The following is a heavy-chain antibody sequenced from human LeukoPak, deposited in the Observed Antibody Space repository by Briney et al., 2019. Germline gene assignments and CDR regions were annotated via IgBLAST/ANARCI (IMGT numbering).Heavy chain of an antibody. V-gene: IGHV3-23*01. CDR1: GFTFSSYA. CDR2: ISGSGGST. D-gene: IGHD5-18*01. Sequence: PGGSLRLSCAASGFTFSSYAMSWVRQAPGKGLEWVSAISGSGGSTYYADSVKGRFTISRDNSKNTLYLPMNSLRAEDTAVYYCAKDSRVVDTAMVNGYYYYGMDVWGQGTTVTVSS. CDR3: AKDSRVVDTAMVNGYYYYGMDV. J-gene: IGHJ6*02.